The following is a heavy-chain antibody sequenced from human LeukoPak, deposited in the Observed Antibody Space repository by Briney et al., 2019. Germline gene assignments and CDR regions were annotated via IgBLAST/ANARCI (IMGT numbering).Heavy chain of an antibody. J-gene: IGHJ5*02. CDR1: VFTFSVYW. CDR2: INSDGSST. D-gene: IGHD1-26*01. V-gene: IGHV3-74*01. CDR3: ARGVGATNSNWFDP. Sequence: PGGSLRLSCAASVFTFSVYWMHWVRQAPGEGLVWVSRINSDGSSTSYADSVKGRFTISTDNAKNTLYLKMNSLRAEDTAVYYCARGVGATNSNWFDPWGQVTLVTVSS.